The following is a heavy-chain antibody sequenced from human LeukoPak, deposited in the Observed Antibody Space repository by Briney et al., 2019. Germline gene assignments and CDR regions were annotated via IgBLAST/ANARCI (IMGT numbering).Heavy chain of an antibody. V-gene: IGHV4-59*12. J-gene: IGHJ4*02. Sequence: SETLSLTCAVSGGSISGWYWSWIRQPPGKGLEWIGHIYDSGTTNYNPSLKTRVSMSVDTSKNQFSLKLSSVTAADTAVYYCARVKSGWYGGNFDYWGQGTLVTVSS. CDR3: ARVKSGWYGGNFDY. D-gene: IGHD6-19*01. CDR2: IYDSGTT. CDR1: GGSISGWY.